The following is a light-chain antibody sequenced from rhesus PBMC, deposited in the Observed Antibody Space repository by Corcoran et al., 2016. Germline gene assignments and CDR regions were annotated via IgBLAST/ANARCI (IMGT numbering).Light chain of an antibody. CDR3: LRGYSTPWT. J-gene: IGKJ1*01. Sequence: DIQMTQSPSSLSASVGDRVTSNCRASQGIRDDASWYQQKPGKAPKRLLYVASSLESGCPSRFSASGSWTDFTLTISSLQPKGFATYYCLRGYSTPWTFGQGTKVKIK. CDR1: QGIRDD. V-gene: IGKV1-36*02. CDR2: VAS.